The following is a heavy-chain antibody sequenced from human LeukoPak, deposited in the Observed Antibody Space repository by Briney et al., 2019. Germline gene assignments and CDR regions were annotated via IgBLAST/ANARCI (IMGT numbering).Heavy chain of an antibody. D-gene: IGHD3-10*01. V-gene: IGHV4-34*01. J-gene: IGHJ4*02. CDR2: INHSGST. CDR1: GGSFSGYY. CDR3: ARATMVRAIDY. Sequence: SETLSLTCAVYGGSFSGYYWSWIRQPPGKGLEWIGEINHSGSTNYNPSLKSRVTISVDTSKNQFSLKLSSVTAADTAVYYCARATMVRAIDYWGQGTLVTVSS.